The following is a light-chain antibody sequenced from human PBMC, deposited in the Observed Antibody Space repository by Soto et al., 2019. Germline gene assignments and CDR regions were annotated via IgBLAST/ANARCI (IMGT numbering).Light chain of an antibody. CDR3: QQLNNYPFT. CDR1: QGISSY. Sequence: DIQLTQSPSFLSASVGDRVTITCRASQGISSYLAWYQQKPGKPPNLLIYAASTLQSGVPSRFSGSGSGTEFTLTISSLQPDDFATYYCQQLNNYPFTFGPGTKVDIK. J-gene: IGKJ3*01. CDR2: AAS. V-gene: IGKV1-9*01.